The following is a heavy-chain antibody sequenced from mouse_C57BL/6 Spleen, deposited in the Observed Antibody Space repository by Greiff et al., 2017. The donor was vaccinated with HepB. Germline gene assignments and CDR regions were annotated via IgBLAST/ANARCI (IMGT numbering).Heavy chain of an antibody. V-gene: IGHV1-26*01. CDR2: INPNNGGT. J-gene: IGHJ3*01. D-gene: IGHD2-12*01. CDR3: ARENYSGFAY. CDR1: GYTFTDYY. Sequence: VQLQQSGPELVKPGASVKISCKASGYTFTDYYMNWVKQSHGKSLEWIGDINPNNGGTSYNQKFKGKATLTVDKSSSTAYMELRSLTSEDSAVYYCARENYSGFAYWGQGTLVTVSA.